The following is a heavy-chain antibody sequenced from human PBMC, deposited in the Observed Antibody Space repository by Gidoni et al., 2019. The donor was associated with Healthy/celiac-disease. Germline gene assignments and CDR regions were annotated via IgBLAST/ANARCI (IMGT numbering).Heavy chain of an antibody. J-gene: IGHJ4*02. V-gene: IGHV3-53*01. Sequence: EVQLVESGGGLIQPGGSLRLSCAASGFTVRSNYMSWVRQAPGKGLEWVSVIYSGGSTYYADSVKGRFTISRDNSKNTLYLQMNSLRAEDTAVYYCARDFMDRGYRQGYFDYWGQGTLVTVSS. CDR2: IYSGGST. D-gene: IGHD5-12*01. CDR1: GFTVRSNY. CDR3: ARDFMDRGYRQGYFDY.